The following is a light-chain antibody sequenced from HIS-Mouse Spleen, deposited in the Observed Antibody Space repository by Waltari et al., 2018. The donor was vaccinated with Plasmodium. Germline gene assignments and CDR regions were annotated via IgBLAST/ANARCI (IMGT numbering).Light chain of an antibody. Sequence: EIVMTQSPATLPVSPGERATLSCRASQSVSSNFAWYQQKPGQAPRLLIYGASTRATGIPARFSGMGSGTEFTLTIGSMQSEDFAVYYGQQYNNWPRGTFGQGTKVEIK. CDR2: GAS. J-gene: IGKJ1*01. V-gene: IGKV3-15*01. CDR3: QQYNNWPRGT. CDR1: QSVSSN.